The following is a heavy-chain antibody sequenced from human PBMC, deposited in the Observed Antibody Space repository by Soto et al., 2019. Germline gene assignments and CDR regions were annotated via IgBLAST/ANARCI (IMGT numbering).Heavy chain of an antibody. D-gene: IGHD4-4*01. Sequence: GGSLRLSCAASGFTFSTYWMHWVRQAPGKGLVWVSRINPEGTSTSYAGSVKGRFSISRGNAKKTLYLRVNSLRGEDTAVYYCSRDSLTTFHYFYSMDVWGQRPTVAVCS. CDR1: GFTFSTYW. CDR3: SRDSLTTFHYFYSMDV. CDR2: INPEGTST. V-gene: IGHV3-74*01. J-gene: IGHJ6*02.